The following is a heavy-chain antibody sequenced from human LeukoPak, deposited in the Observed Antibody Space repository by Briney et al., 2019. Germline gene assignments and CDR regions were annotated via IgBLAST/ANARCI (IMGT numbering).Heavy chain of an antibody. D-gene: IGHD5-24*01. CDR3: ARLGEMATIDY. V-gene: IGHV1-2*02. J-gene: IGHJ4*02. Sequence: ASVKFSCKASGSTFTYYYMHWVRQAPGQGLEWMGWINPNSGGTNYAQKFQGRVTITRDTSISTAYMELSRLRSDDTAVYYCARLGEMATIDYWGQGTLVTVSS. CDR1: GSTFTYYY. CDR2: INPNSGGT.